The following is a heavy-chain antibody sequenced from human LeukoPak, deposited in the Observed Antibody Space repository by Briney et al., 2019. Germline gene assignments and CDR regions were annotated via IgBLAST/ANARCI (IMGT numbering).Heavy chain of an antibody. CDR1: GFSFSSYS. D-gene: IGHD4-17*01. CDR3: ARDLKYGDSYYYYMDV. J-gene: IGHJ6*03. V-gene: IGHV3-21*01. CDR2: ISSTSTFI. Sequence: GGSLRLSCAASGFSFSSYSFNWVRQVPGKGLEWVSSISSTSTFIYYADSVKGRFFISRDNAKDSLYLHMNSLRAEDTAMYYCARDLKYGDSYYYYMDVWGKGTTVTVSS.